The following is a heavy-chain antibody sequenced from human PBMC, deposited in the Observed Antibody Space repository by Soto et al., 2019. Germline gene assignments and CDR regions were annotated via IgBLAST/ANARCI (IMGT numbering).Heavy chain of an antibody. V-gene: IGHV1-2*02. CDR2: VNPNSGVT. Sequence: ASVKVSCKSSGYSFTAYYVHWVRQAPGQGLEWMGWVNPNSGVTNYAQKFQDRVTMTRDTSISTAYMELDRLKPDDTAVYYCAKIGDFAREIVAWGQGNLVTVSS. CDR1: GYSFTAYY. D-gene: IGHD2-15*01. J-gene: IGHJ5*02. CDR3: AKIGDFAREIVA.